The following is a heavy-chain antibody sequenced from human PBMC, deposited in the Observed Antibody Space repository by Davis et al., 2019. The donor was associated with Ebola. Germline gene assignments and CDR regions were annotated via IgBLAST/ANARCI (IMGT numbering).Heavy chain of an antibody. CDR3: ARGWLRTGFDY. J-gene: IGHJ4*02. CDR1: GDSVSTAG. CDR2: TYYNSKWYN. D-gene: IGHD5-12*01. Sequence: HSQTLSLTCAISGDSVSTAGWNWIRQSPSRGLEWLGRTYYNSKWYNDYAMSVKGRITINPDTSKNQISLHLNSVTPEDTAVYYCARGWLRTGFDYWGQGTLVTVSS. V-gene: IGHV6-1*01.